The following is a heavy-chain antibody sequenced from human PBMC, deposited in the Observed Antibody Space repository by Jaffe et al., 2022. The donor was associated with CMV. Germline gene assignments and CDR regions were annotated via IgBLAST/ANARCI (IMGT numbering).Heavy chain of an antibody. CDR1: GGSISSSSYY. Sequence: QLQLQESGPGLVKPSETLSLTCTVSGGSISSSSYYWGWIRQPPGKGLEWIGSIYYSGSTYYNPSLKSRVTISVDTSKNQFSLKLSSVTAADTAVYYCARDRKSGYSYGYDWFDPWGQGTLVTVSS. J-gene: IGHJ5*02. D-gene: IGHD5-18*01. CDR2: IYYSGST. V-gene: IGHV4-39*02. CDR3: ARDRKSGYSYGYDWFDP.